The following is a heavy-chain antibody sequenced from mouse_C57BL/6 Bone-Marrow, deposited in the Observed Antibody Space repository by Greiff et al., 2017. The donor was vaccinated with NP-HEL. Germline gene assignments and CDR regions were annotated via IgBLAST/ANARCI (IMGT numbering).Heavy chain of an antibody. CDR2: IYPRSGNT. J-gene: IGHJ2*01. V-gene: IGHV1-81*01. CDR1: GYTFTSYG. Sequence: LQESGAELARPGASVKLSCKASGYTFTSYGISWVKQRTGQGLEWIGEIYPRSGNTYYNEKFKGKATLTADKSSSTAYMELRSLTSEDSAVYFCARGVYYYGSSYYYFDYWGQGTTLTVSS. CDR3: ARGVYYYGSSYYYFDY. D-gene: IGHD1-1*01.